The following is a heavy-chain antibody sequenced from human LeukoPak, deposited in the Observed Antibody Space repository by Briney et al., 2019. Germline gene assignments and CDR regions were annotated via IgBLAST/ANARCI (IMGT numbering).Heavy chain of an antibody. V-gene: IGHV3-23*01. CDR1: GLSFSNYA. CDR3: AKDKYPYYYGSGSYYYGLDV. D-gene: IGHD3-10*01. J-gene: IGHJ6*04. CDR2: ISGGGGDT. Sequence: PGGSLRLSCAASGLSFSNYAMSWVRQAPGKGLEWVSSISGGGGDTNYADSVKGRLTISRDNSKSTLYLQMNSLRAEDTAIYHCAKDKYPYYYGSGSYYYGLDVWGKGTTVTVSS.